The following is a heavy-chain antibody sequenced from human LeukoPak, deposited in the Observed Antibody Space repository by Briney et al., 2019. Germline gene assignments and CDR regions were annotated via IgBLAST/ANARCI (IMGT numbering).Heavy chain of an antibody. CDR2: IYYSGST. Sequence: PSETLSLTCTVSGGSISSSSYYWGWIRPPPGKGLEWIGCIYYSGSTYYNPSLKSRVTISVDTSKNQFSLKLSSVTAADTAVYYCARHLSHYYYYYMDVWGKGTTVTVSS. V-gene: IGHV4-39*01. CDR3: ARHLSHYYYYYMDV. J-gene: IGHJ6*03. CDR1: GGSISSSSYY.